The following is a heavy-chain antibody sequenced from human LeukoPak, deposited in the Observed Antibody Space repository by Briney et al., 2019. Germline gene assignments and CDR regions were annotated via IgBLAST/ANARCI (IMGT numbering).Heavy chain of an antibody. J-gene: IGHJ4*02. CDR2: LTGSGGTT. D-gene: IGHD3-10*01. CDR1: GFTFSSYA. Sequence: PGGSLRLSCAASGFTFSSYAVSWVRQAPGKGLEWVSALTGSGGTTYYADSVKGRFSISRDNSKNTLYLQMNGLRAEDTAVYYCAKDSMVRGVKHYWGQGTLVTVSS. V-gene: IGHV3-23*01. CDR3: AKDSMVRGVKHY.